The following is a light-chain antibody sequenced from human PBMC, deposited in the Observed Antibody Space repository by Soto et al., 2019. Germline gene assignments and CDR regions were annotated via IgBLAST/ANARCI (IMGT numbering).Light chain of an antibody. J-gene: IGKJ4*01. CDR1: QSVGTS. V-gene: IGKV3-11*01. CDR3: QQRSNWRLT. CDR2: DAS. Sequence: EVVLTQSPATLSLSPGERATLSCRASQSVGTSLAWYQQKPAQAPRLLIYDASNRATGIPARFSGSGSGTDFTLTISSLEPEDFAIYYCQQRSNWRLTFGGGTKVEIK.